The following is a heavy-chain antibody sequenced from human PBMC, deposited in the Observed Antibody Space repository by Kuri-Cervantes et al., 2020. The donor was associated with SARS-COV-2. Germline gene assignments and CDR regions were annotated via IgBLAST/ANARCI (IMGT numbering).Heavy chain of an antibody. CDR1: GFTVSSNY. CDR2: IYSGGST. CDR3: ARSIIAVAGFGGRDY. V-gene: IGHV3-53*01. Sequence: ESLKISCAASGFTVSSNYMSWVRQAPGKGLEWVSVIYSGGSTYYADSVKGSFTISRDHSKNTLYLQMNSLRAEDTAVYYCARSIIAVAGFGGRDYWGQGTLVTDSS. D-gene: IGHD6-19*01. J-gene: IGHJ4*02.